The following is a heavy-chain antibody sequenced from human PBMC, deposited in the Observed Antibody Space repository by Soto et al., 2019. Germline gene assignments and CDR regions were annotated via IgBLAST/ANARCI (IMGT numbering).Heavy chain of an antibody. Sequence: EVQRVESGGGLLKPGGSLRLSCAASGFSFSSYSMNWVRQAPGKGLEWVSSISSSASHINYADSVKGRFTISRDNAKKSLYLQMNSLRAEDTAVYYCARGYTGYCSGGTSYWFDPWGQGTLVTVSS. CDR3: ARGYTGYCSGGTSYWFDP. V-gene: IGHV3-21*01. D-gene: IGHD2-15*01. CDR1: GFSFSSYS. J-gene: IGHJ5*02. CDR2: ISSSASHI.